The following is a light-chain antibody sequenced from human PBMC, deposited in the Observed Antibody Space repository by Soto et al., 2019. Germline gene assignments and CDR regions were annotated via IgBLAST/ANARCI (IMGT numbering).Light chain of an antibody. J-gene: IGKJ4*01. CDR1: QSISSW. V-gene: IGKV1-12*01. CDR3: QQSNSFPRT. CDR2: AAS. Sequence: DIQMTQSPSTLSASVGDRVTITCRASQSISSWLAWYQQKPGKAPKLLIYAASSLQSGVPSRFSGSGSGTEFTLTISSLQPADSATYFCQQSNSFPRTFGGGTKVDIK.